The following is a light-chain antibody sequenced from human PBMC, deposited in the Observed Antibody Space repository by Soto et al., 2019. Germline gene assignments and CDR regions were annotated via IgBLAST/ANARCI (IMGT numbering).Light chain of an antibody. Sequence: QSALPQPASVSGSPGQSITISCTGTSSDVGDYNYVSWYQQHPGKAPKLMIYEVSNRPSGVSNRFSGSKSGNTASLTISGLQAEDEADYYCSSYKSSNTYVFGTGTKVTVL. CDR2: EVS. CDR3: SSYKSSNTYV. V-gene: IGLV2-14*01. J-gene: IGLJ1*01. CDR1: SSDVGDYNY.